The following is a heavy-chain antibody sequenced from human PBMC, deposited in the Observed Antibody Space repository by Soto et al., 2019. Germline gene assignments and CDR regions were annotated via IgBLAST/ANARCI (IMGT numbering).Heavy chain of an antibody. J-gene: IGHJ6*02. V-gene: IGHV1-69*13. CDR2: IIPIFGTA. Sequence: ASVKVSCKASGGTFSSYAISWVRQAPGQGLEWMGGIIPIFGTANYAQKFQGRVAITADESTSTAYMELSSLRSEDTAVYYCARDRYSYVTHYYYGMDVWGQGTTVTVSS. CDR3: ARDRYSYVTHYYYGMDV. CDR1: GGTFSSYA. D-gene: IGHD5-18*01.